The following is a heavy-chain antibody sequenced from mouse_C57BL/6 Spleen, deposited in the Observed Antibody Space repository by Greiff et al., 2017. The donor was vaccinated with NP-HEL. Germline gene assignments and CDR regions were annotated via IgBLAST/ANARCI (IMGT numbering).Heavy chain of an antibody. CDR1: GYTFTSYT. V-gene: IGHV1-4*01. D-gene: IGHD2-2*01. J-gene: IGHJ2*01. CDR2: INPSSGYT. CDR3: ARRGYDGYYFDY. Sequence: QVQLQESGAELARPGASVKMSCKASGYTFTSYTMHWVKQRPGQGLEWIGYINPSSGYTKYNQKFKDKATLTADKSSSTAYMQLSSLTSEDSAVYYCARRGYDGYYFDYWGQGTTLTVSS.